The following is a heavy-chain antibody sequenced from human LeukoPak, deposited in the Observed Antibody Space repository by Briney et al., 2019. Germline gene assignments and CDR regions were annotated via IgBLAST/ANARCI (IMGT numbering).Heavy chain of an antibody. CDR1: GFTFSDYY. CDR3: AKDFDTVTTLSCDY. Sequence: PGGSLRLSCAASGFTFSDYYMSWIRQAPGKGLEWVSYISSSGSTIYYADSVKGRFTISRDNAKNSLYLQMNSLRAEDTAVYYCAKDFDTVTTLSCDYWGQGTLVTVSS. V-gene: IGHV3-11*04. D-gene: IGHD4-17*01. CDR2: ISSSGSTI. J-gene: IGHJ4*02.